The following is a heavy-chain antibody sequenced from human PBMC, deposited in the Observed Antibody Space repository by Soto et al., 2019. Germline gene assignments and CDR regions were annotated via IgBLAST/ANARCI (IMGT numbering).Heavy chain of an antibody. CDR1: GGTFSRHA. CDR3: ARGWGYDSNDYYYAY. D-gene: IGHD3-22*01. CDR2: IIPIFGTA. V-gene: IGHV1-69*01. J-gene: IGHJ4*02. Sequence: QVQLVQSGAEVRKPGSSVKVSCKASGGTFSRHASSWVRQAPGQGLEWMGGIIPIFGTANHAQKSQGRVTIIADESTSTVYMEFSSLTSEDTAMYYCARGWGYDSNDYYYAYWGQGTLVIVSS.